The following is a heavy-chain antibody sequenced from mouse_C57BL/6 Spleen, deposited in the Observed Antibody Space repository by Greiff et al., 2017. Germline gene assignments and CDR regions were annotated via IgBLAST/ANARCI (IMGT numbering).Heavy chain of an antibody. Sequence: VQLQQSGAELAKPGASVKLSCKASGYTFTSYWMHWVKQRPGQGLAWIGYINPRRGYTKYNQKFKDKATLTAAKSSSTAYMQLSSLTYEDSAVYYCARSATVVATGDAMDYWGQGTSVTVSS. CDR3: ARSATVVATGDAMDY. CDR2: INPRRGYT. J-gene: IGHJ4*01. D-gene: IGHD1-1*01. CDR1: GYTFTSYW. V-gene: IGHV1-7*01.